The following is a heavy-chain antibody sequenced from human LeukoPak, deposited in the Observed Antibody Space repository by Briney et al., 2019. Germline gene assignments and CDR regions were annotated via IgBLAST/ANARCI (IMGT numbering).Heavy chain of an antibody. CDR3: ARVKVLAGFDY. Sequence: GGSLRLSCAASGFTLSSYAMSWVRQAPGKGLEWVSAISVSGNTYHADSVKGRFTISRDNAKNSLYLQMNSLRAEDTAVYYCARVKVLAGFDYWGQGTLVTVSS. CDR2: ISVSGNT. V-gene: IGHV3-23*01. CDR1: GFTLSSYA. J-gene: IGHJ4*02. D-gene: IGHD2-8*02.